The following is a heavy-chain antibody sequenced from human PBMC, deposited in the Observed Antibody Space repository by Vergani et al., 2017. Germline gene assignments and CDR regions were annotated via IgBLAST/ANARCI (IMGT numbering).Heavy chain of an antibody. CDR3: AGTDARGRYYYYYGMDV. CDR2: IIPILGIA. J-gene: IGHJ6*02. CDR1: GGTFSSYT. Sequence: QVQLVQSGAEVKKPGSSVKVSCKASGGTFSSYTISWVRQAPGQGLEWMGRIIPILGIANYAQKFQGRVTITADKSTSTAYMKLSSLRTEDTAVYYCAGTDARGRYYYYYGMDVWGQGTTVTVSS. V-gene: IGHV1-69*02. D-gene: IGHD5-24*01.